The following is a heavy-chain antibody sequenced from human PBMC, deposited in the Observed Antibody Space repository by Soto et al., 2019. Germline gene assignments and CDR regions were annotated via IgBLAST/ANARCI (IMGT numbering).Heavy chain of an antibody. CDR1: GGSIISYY. J-gene: IGHJ4*02. V-gene: IGHV4-59*01. D-gene: IGHD3-16*02. CDR2: IYYSGST. Sequence: PSETLSLTCTVSGGSIISYYWSWIRQPPGKGLEWIGYIYYSGSTNYNPSLKSRVTISVDTSKNQFSLKLSSVTAADTAVYYCASAPYYDYVWGSYRYSSGPGLPDYWGQGTLVTVSS. CDR3: ASAPYYDYVWGSYRYSSGPGLPDY.